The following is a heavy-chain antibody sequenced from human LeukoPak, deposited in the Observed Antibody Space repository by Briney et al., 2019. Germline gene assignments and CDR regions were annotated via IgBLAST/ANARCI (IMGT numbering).Heavy chain of an antibody. CDR1: GFTFSSYS. CDR2: ISGSGGST. J-gene: IGHJ4*02. V-gene: IGHV3-23*01. CDR3: AKVGSGWDY. Sequence: SGGSLRLSCAASGFTFSSYSMNWVRQAPGKGLEWVSAISGSGGSTYYADSVKGRFTISRDNSKNTLYLQMNSLRAEDTAVYYCAKVGSGWDYWGQGTLVTVSS. D-gene: IGHD6-19*01.